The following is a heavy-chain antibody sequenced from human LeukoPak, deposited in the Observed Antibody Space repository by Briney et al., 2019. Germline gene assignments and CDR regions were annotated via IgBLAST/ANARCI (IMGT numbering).Heavy chain of an antibody. CDR2: ISWNSGSI. D-gene: IGHD6-19*01. CDR1: GFTFDDYA. CDR3: AKAQYSSGWYGLGSSYYFDY. J-gene: IGHJ4*02. Sequence: PGGSLRLSCAASGFTFDDYAMHWVRQAPGKGLEWVSGISWNSGSIGYADSVKGRFTISRDNAKNSLYLQMNSLRAEGTALYYCAKAQYSSGWYGLGSSYYFDYWGQGTLVTVSS. V-gene: IGHV3-9*01.